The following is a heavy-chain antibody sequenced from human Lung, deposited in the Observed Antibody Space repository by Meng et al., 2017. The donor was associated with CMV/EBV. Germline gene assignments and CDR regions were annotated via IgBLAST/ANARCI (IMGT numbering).Heavy chain of an antibody. CDR2: VNYTGST. CDR1: DYSISSMTYF. CDR3: ARQSNGWQKDVDS. D-gene: IGHD6-19*01. V-gene: IGHV4-39*07. Sequence: SETLSLXCTVSDYSISSMTYFWGWIRQPPGKGLECIGSVNYTGSTFDSPSLKSRVTILIGTCKNQFSLKLSSVTAADTAVYYWARQSNGWQKDVDSLGHGTLVTVSS. J-gene: IGHJ4*03.